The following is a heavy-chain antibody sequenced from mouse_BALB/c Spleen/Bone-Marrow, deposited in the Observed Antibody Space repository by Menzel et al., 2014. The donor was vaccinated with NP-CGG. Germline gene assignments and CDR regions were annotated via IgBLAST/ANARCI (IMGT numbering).Heavy chain of an antibody. V-gene: IGHV1-4*01. CDR3: ARRGDSSGYPFAY. CDR2: INPSTGYT. CDR1: GYTFTSYW. J-gene: IGHJ3*01. D-gene: IGHD3-2*01. Sequence: QVQLQQSGAELATPGASVKMSCKASGYTFTSYWMHWVKQRPGQGLEWIGYINPSTGYTEHNQRFKDKATLTADKSSSTAYMQLSSLTSEDSAVYYCARRGDSSGYPFAYWGQGTLVTVSA.